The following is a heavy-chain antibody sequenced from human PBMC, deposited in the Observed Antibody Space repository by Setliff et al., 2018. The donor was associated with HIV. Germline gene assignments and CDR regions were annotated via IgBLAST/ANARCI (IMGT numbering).Heavy chain of an antibody. CDR3: ARHVDGGLWNAYYYYGLDV. V-gene: IGHV4-4*09. CDR1: GASISSYC. Sequence: SETLSLTCTVSGASISSYCWNWIRQPPGKGLEWIGFIFASGETKYNPSLKSRVTLSIDTSTNQFSLKLSSVTASDTAVYYCARHVDGGLWNAYYYYGLDVWGQGTAVTVSS. D-gene: IGHD3-3*01. CDR2: IFASGET. J-gene: IGHJ6*02.